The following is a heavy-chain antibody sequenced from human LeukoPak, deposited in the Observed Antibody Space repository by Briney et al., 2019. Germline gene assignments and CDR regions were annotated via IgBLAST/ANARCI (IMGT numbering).Heavy chain of an antibody. D-gene: IGHD1-26*01. CDR3: ARVDDVGATQRSFDY. J-gene: IGHJ4*02. Sequence: GGSLRLSCAASGFTFSSYGMHWVRQAPGRGLEWVAVIWYDGSNKYYADSVKGRFTISRDNSKNTLYLQMNSLRAEDTAVYYCARVDDVGATQRSFDYWGQGTLVTVSS. CDR1: GFTFSSYG. V-gene: IGHV3-33*01. CDR2: IWYDGSNK.